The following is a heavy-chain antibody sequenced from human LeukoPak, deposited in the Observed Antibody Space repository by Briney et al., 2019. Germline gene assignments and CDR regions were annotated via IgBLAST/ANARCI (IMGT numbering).Heavy chain of an antibody. CDR1: GGSISSYY. J-gene: IGHJ5*02. V-gene: IGHV4-59*01. D-gene: IGHD3-10*01. Sequence: SETLSLTCTVPGGSISSYYWNWVRQPPGKGLEWIGNIYYSGSTNYNPSLKGRVTISLDTSKFQFSLRLNSVTAADTAVYYCARADPNASGYFYRFNWFDPWGQGTLVTVSS. CDR2: IYYSGST. CDR3: ARADPNASGYFYRFNWFDP.